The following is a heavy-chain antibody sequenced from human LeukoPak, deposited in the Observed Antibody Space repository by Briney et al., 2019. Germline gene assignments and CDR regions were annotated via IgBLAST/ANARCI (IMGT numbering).Heavy chain of an antibody. CDR1: EFTFGSFA. J-gene: IGHJ4*02. V-gene: IGHV3-23*01. Sequence: GGSLRLSCAASEFTFGSFAMSWVRQAPGKGLEWVSYIRGGGAVTHYADSVKGRFTISRDNSKNTLYLQMNSLRAEDTAVYYCAKDFMGSSIAAAGQGVLDYWGQGTLVTLSS. CDR3: AKDFMGSSIAAAGQGVLDY. D-gene: IGHD6-13*01. CDR2: IRGGGAVT.